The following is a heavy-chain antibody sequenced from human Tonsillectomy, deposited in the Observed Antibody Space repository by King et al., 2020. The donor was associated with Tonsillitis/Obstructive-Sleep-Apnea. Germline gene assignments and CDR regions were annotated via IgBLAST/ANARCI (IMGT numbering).Heavy chain of an antibody. J-gene: IGHJ4*02. CDR1: GFTFDGYV. CDR2: ISWNSDSI. Sequence: VQLVESGGGLVQPGRSLRLSCAASGFTFDGYVMHWVRQAAGKGLEWVSGISWNSDSIGYADSVKGRFTISRDNAKNSLYLHMNSLRAEDTALYYCAKDINSGYYRGGYFDYWGQGTLVTVSS. CDR3: AKDINSGYYRGGYFDY. V-gene: IGHV3-9*01. D-gene: IGHD3-22*01.